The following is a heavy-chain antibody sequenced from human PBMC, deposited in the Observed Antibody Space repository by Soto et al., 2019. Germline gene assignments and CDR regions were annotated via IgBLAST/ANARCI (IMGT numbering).Heavy chain of an antibody. V-gene: IGHV4-34*01. CDR2: INHSGST. Sequence: SETLSLTCAVYGGSFSGYYWSWIRQPPGKGLEWIGEINHSGSTNYNPSLKSRVTISVDTSKNQFSLKLSSVTAADTAVYYCASSLSRRYYDYIWGSYRPRGFDYWGQRTLVTVSS. CDR3: ASSLSRRYYDYIWGSYRPRGFDY. D-gene: IGHD3-16*02. CDR1: GGSFSGYY. J-gene: IGHJ4*02.